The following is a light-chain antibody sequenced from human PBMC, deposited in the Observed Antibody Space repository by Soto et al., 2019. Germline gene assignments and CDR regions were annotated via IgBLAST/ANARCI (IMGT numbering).Light chain of an antibody. CDR3: QQFSSYPLT. J-gene: IGKJ4*01. V-gene: IGKV3-20*01. CDR2: DAS. Sequence: EIVLTQSPATLSSSLGERATLSCRASQTVRNSYLAWYQQKPGQAPRLLIYDASSRATGIPDRLSGGGSGTDFTLTISSLEPDDFAVYYCQQFSSYPLTFGGGTKVDIK. CDR1: QTVRNSY.